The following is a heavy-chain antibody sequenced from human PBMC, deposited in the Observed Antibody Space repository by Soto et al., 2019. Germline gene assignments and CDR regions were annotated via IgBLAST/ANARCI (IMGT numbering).Heavy chain of an antibody. CDR2: INSDGSST. V-gene: IGHV3-74*01. Sequence: EVQLVESGGGLVQPGGSLRLSCAASGFTFSSNWMHWVRQAPGKGLVWVSRINSDGSSTSYADSVKGRFTISRDNAKNTLYLQMNSLRAEDTAVYYCARDVDDSSGYYFFDYWGQGTLVTVSS. CDR1: GFTFSSNW. D-gene: IGHD3-22*01. J-gene: IGHJ4*02. CDR3: ARDVDDSSGYYFFDY.